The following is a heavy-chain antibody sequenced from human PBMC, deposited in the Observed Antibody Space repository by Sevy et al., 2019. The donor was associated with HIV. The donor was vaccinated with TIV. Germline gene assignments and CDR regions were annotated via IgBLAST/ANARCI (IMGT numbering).Heavy chain of an antibody. D-gene: IGHD3-3*01. CDR3: ARDPTYYDFWSGYYTGWFDP. CDR2: ISSSGNTI. CDR1: GFTFSHYY. J-gene: IGHJ5*02. V-gene: IGHV3-11*01. Sequence: GRSLRLSCAASGFTFSHYYMSWIRQAPGKGLEWVSYISSSGNTIYYTDSVKGRFTISRDNAKNSLYLQMDSLRAEDTAVYYCARDPTYYDFWSGYYTGWFDPWGQGTLVTVSS.